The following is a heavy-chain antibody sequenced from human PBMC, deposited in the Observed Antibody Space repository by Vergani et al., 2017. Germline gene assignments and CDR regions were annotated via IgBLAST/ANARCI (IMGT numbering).Heavy chain of an antibody. J-gene: IGHJ4*02. Sequence: QVQLVQSGAEVKKPGSSVKVSCKASGGTFSSYAISWVRQAPGQGLEWMGGIIPNSGGTNYAQKFHGRVTMTRDTSISTAYMELSRLRSDDTAVYYCARDRVGYCSSTSCYTPGYWGQGTLVTVSS. D-gene: IGHD2-2*02. CDR2: IIPNSGGT. CDR1: GGTFSSYA. CDR3: ARDRVGYCSSTSCYTPGY. V-gene: IGHV1-2*02.